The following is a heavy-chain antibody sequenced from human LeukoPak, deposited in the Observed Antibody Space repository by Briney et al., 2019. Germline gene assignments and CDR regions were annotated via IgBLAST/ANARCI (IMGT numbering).Heavy chain of an antibody. CDR1: GFTFHDYA. V-gene: IGHV3-49*04. CDR3: TSGSDVSWFAP. CDR2: IRSKAYGATT. J-gene: IGHJ5*02. D-gene: IGHD2-8*01. Sequence: GGSLRLSCTASGFTFHDYAMSWVRQAPGKGLEWVGFIRSKAYGATTEYAASVKGIFTISRDDSKSIAYLQMNSLKTEDTAVYYCTSGSDVSWFAPWGQGTLVTVSS.